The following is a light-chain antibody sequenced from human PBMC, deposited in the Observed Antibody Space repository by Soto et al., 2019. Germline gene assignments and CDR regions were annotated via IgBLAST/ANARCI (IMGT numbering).Light chain of an antibody. CDR3: QQYHSDPIT. Sequence: DFVMPQSPDSLAVSLGYRSTIKFKSVEMCVSNSDNKNYLAWFQQKPRQPPKLLIYWASTRESGVPDRFSGSGSATDFTLTISSLQAEDVAVYYCQQYHSDPITFGQGTRLEVK. CDR1: EMCVSNSDNKNY. CDR2: WAS. J-gene: IGKJ5*01. V-gene: IGKV4-1*01.